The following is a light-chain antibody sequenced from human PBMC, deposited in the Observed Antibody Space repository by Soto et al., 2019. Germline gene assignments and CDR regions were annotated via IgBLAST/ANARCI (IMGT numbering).Light chain of an antibody. Sequence: EIVLTQSPGTLSLSPGERATLSCRASQSVSSSYLAWYQRKPGQAPRLLIYDASNRATGIPARFSGSGSGTDFTLTISSLEPEDFAVYYCQQRSNWPITFGQGTRLEIK. CDR3: QQRSNWPIT. V-gene: IGKV3-11*01. J-gene: IGKJ5*01. CDR1: QSVSSSY. CDR2: DAS.